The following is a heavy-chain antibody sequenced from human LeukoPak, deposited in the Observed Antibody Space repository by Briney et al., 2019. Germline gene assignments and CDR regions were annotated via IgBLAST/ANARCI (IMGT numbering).Heavy chain of an antibody. J-gene: IGHJ6*03. Sequence: PGGSLRLSCAASGFTFSSYAMSRVRQAPGKGLEWVSAISGSGGSTYYADSVKGRFTISRDNAKNSLYLQMNSLRAEDTAVYYCARDPSGQAGFVYYMDVWGKGTTVTVSS. CDR2: ISGSGGST. CDR1: GFTFSSYA. CDR3: ARDPSGQAGFVYYMDV. V-gene: IGHV3-23*01.